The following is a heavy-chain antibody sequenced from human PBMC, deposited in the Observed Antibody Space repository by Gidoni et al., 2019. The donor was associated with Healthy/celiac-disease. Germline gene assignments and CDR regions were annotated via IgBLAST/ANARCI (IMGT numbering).Heavy chain of an antibody. CDR3: AREYDSSGSVQPSFDY. V-gene: IGHV1-2*02. D-gene: IGHD3-22*01. J-gene: IGHJ4*02. CDR2: INPNSGGT. CDR1: GYTFTGYY. Sequence: QVQLVQSGAEVKKPGASVKVSCKASGYTFTGYYMHWVRQAPGQGLEWMGWINPNSGGTNYAQKFQGRVTMTRDTSISTAYMELSRLRSDDTAVYYCAREYDSSGSVQPSFDYWGQGTLVTVSS.